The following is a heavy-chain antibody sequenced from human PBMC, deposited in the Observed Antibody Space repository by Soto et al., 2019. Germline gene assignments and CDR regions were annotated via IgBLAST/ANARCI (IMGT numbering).Heavy chain of an antibody. Sequence: QMQLHQWGAGLLKPSETLSLTCDVSGASISGYYWTWIRQPPGKGLAWIGEIDHSGSTNYNPSLKSRVTISGDTSKSQVSLQLTSMTAADTAIYYCARSSWFQSLRAALGYWGQGTLGTVSS. CDR2: IDHSGST. CDR3: ARSSWFQSLRAALGY. V-gene: IGHV4-34*01. CDR1: GASISGYY. J-gene: IGHJ4*02. D-gene: IGHD6-25*01.